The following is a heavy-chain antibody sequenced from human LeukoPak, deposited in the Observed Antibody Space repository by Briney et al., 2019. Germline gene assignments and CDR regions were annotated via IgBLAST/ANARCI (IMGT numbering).Heavy chain of an antibody. V-gene: IGHV3-49*04. CDR1: GFTFRDYA. Sequence: GRSLRLSCAASGFTFRDYAMSWVRLAPGKGLQRVGFIRSKTYGGAADYGASVKGRFTIYRDDSQSIAYLLMNRLEIEDTAVYYCTRIGIGIIGRDPVDYWGQGTLVTVSS. D-gene: IGHD2-21*01. CDR2: IRSKTYGGAA. CDR3: TRIGIGIIGRDPVDY. J-gene: IGHJ4*02.